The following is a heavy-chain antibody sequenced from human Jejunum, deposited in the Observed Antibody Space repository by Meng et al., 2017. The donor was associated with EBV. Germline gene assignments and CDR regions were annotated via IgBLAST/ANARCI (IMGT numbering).Heavy chain of an antibody. CDR2: IYYSVRT. CDR1: GVSMSNFY. CDR3: ARGGGRPEY. Sequence: QVQLQGAGPGLVKPSETPSLTCTVSGVSMSNFYWSWFRQPPGKGLEWIGYIYYSVRTNYNPSLKSRVTISVDTSKNQFSRSLSSVTAADTAVYYCARGGGRPEYWGQGILVTVSS. D-gene: IGHD3-10*01. J-gene: IGHJ4*02. V-gene: IGHV4-59*01.